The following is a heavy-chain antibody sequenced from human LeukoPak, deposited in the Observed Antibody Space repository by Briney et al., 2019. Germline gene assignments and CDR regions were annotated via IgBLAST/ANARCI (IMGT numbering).Heavy chain of an antibody. J-gene: IGHJ4*02. CDR3: ARVFTIFGVVNKYYFNY. V-gene: IGHV5-51*01. CDR2: IFPGDSDS. D-gene: IGHD3-3*01. CDR1: GYIFTGHY. Sequence: GASVKVSCKASGYIFTGHYMNWVRQMPGKGLEWMGIIFPGDSDSTYSPSFQGQITISADKSISTAYLQWSSLKASDTAMYYCARVFTIFGVVNKYYFNYWGQGTLVTVSS.